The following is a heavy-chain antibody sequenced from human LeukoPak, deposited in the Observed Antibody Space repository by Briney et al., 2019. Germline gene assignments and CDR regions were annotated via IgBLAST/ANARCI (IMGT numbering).Heavy chain of an antibody. Sequence: KSSETLSLTCTVSGGSTSSYYWGWIRQPPGKGLEWIGYIYYSGSTNYNPSLKSRVTMSVDTSKKQFYLKLSSVTAADTAVYYCARHPGGIPTILDVWGQGTMVTVSS. CDR3: ARHPGGIPTILDV. V-gene: IGHV4-59*08. CDR2: IYYSGST. D-gene: IGHD5-24*01. CDR1: GGSTSSYY. J-gene: IGHJ6*02.